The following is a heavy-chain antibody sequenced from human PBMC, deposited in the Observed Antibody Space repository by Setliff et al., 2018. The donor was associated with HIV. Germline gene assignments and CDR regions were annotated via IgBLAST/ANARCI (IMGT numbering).Heavy chain of an antibody. Sequence: PGGSLRLSCAVSGFTFSNAWMSWVRQAPGKGLEWVGRIKSKTDGGTTDYAAPVKGRFTISRDDSKNTLYLQMNSLKTEDTAVYYCGGWYRSSWLNDYWGQGTLVTVSS. D-gene: IGHD6-13*01. CDR1: GFTFSNAW. CDR2: IKSKTDGGTT. CDR3: GGWYRSSWLNDY. V-gene: IGHV3-15*01. J-gene: IGHJ4*02.